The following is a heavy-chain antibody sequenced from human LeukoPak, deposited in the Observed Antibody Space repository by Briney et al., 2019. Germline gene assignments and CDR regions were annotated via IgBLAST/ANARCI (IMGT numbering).Heavy chain of an antibody. J-gene: IGHJ4*02. D-gene: IGHD4-17*01. CDR1: GFTFRTYG. Sequence: GESLRLSCAASGFTFRTYGMHWVRQAPGKGLEWVALILNDGSNKFYADSVKGRFTISRDNSKNTLFLQMNSLRTEDTAVYYCARGSGYGDYDYWGQGTLVTVSS. V-gene: IGHV3-30*03. CDR3: ARGSGYGDYDY. CDR2: ILNDGSNK.